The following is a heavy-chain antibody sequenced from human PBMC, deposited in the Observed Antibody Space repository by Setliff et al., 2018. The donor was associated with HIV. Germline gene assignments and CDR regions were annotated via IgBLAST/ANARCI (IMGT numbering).Heavy chain of an antibody. D-gene: IGHD3-22*01. V-gene: IGHV3-7*01. Sequence: GESLKISCAGSGFSFSSYWMTWVRQAPGKGLEWVANINQDGREKYYVDSVKGRFTISRDNAKDSLYLQMNSLRGEGTAVYYCAGSRGYFVKADWGQGTLVTVSS. CDR1: GFSFSSYW. J-gene: IGHJ4*02. CDR2: INQDGREK. CDR3: AGSRGYFVKAD.